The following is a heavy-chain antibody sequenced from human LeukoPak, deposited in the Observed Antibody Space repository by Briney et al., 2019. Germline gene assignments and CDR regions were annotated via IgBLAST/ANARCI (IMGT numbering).Heavy chain of an antibody. Sequence: GGSLRLSCAASGFTFSDYEMNWVRQAPGKGLEWVSYISSSGRRIYYADSVKGRFTISRDNAKNSLYLQMNSLRVDDTAMYYCARGPRDPTEYCSRGTCSPTYEVWGQGTLVTVSS. J-gene: IGHJ4*02. CDR2: ISSSGRRI. CDR3: ARGPRDPTEYCSRGTCSPTYEV. V-gene: IGHV3-48*03. D-gene: IGHD2-15*01. CDR1: GFTFSDYE.